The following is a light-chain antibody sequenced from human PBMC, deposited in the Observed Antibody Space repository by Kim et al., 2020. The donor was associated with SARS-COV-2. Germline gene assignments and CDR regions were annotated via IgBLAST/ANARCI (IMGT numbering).Light chain of an antibody. V-gene: IGLV3-1*01. CDR3: QAWDSSTHNYV. CDR1: KLGDKS. CDR2: QDH. J-gene: IGLJ1*01. Sequence: PRKPASLTCPAYKLGDKSVSWYQQKPGQSPVVVIYQDHQRPSGIPERFSGHNSGNTATLTISGTQAMNEADYYCQAWDSSTHNYVFGAGTKVTVL.